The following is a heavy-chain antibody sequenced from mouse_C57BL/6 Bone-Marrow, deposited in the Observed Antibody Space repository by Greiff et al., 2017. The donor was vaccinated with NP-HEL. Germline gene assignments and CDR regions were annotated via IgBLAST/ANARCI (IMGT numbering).Heavy chain of an antibody. Sequence: EVKLVESGPELVKPGASVKISCKASGYTFTDYYMNWVKQSHGKSLEWIGDINPNNGGTSYNQKFKGKATLTVDKSSSTAYMELRSLTSEDSAVYYCARLYDYDVGWFAYWGQGTLVTVSA. CDR2: INPNNGGT. CDR3: ARLYDYDVGWFAY. J-gene: IGHJ3*01. V-gene: IGHV1-26*01. D-gene: IGHD2-4*01. CDR1: GYTFTDYY.